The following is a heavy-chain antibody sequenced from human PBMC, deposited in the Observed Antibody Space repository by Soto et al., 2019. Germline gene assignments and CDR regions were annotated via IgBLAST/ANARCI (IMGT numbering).Heavy chain of an antibody. D-gene: IGHD6-19*01. CDR2: IYHSGST. CDR3: TKPRSSLQWPPFDP. V-gene: IGHV4-30-2*01. CDR1: GGSISSGGYS. Sequence: SETLSLTCAVSGGSISSGGYSWSWIRQPPGKGLEWIGYIYHSGSTYYNPSLKSRVTISVDRSKNQFSLKLSFVTAADTAVYYCTKPRSSLQWPPFDPWGHGTLVTVSS. J-gene: IGHJ5*02.